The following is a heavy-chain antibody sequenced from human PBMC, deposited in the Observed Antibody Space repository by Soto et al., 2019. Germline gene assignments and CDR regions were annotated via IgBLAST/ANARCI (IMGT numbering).Heavy chain of an antibody. CDR2: ISGNSGNT. Sequence: GSLRLSCAASGFIFSNYAMSWVRQAPGKRLEWISGISGNSGNTYYADSVKGRFTISRDNSKNTLYLQMNSLRAEDTAIYYCAKSLGLDYWGQGTQVTVSS. D-gene: IGHD3-16*01. J-gene: IGHJ4*02. CDR1: GFIFSNYA. V-gene: IGHV3-23*01. CDR3: AKSLGLDY.